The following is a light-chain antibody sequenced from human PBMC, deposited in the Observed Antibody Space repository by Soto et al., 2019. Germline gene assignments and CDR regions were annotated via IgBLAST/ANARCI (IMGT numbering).Light chain of an antibody. CDR2: AAS. Sequence: DIQXXXXPXXLSASVGDRVTITCRASQGISSYLAWYQQKPGKAPKLLIYAASTLQSGVPSRFSGSGSGTEFTLTISSLQPEDFATYYCQQLNSYPRFTFGQGTRLEIK. CDR1: QGISSY. V-gene: IGKV1-9*01. CDR3: QQLNSYPRFT. J-gene: IGKJ5*01.